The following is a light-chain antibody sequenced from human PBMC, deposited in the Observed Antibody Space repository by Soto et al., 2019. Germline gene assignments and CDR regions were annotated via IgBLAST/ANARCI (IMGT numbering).Light chain of an antibody. CDR3: QQCRNWPLT. CDR2: DAS. CDR1: QNVYNN. J-gene: IGKJ4*01. V-gene: IGKV3-15*01. Sequence: EIVMTQSPATLPVSPGEGDTLSCKASQNVYNNLAWYQQRPGQPPRLLIYDASTRATGISARFSGSGYGTEFTLTISSLQSEDFAVYFCQQCRNWPLTFGGGTKV.